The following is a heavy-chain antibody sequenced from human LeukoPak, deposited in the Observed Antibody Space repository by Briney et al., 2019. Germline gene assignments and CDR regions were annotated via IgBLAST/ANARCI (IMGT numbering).Heavy chain of an antibody. CDR3: ASNRGSGWYDFDS. CDR1: GDSVSSNTAT. Sequence: SQTLSLTCAISGDSVSSNTATWNWIRQSPSRGLEWLGRTYYRSKWHNDYAVSVKSRMTINPDTSKNQFSLQLNSVTPEDTAVYYCASNRGSGWYDFDSWGQGTLVTVSS. CDR2: TYYRSKWHN. D-gene: IGHD6-19*01. J-gene: IGHJ4*02. V-gene: IGHV6-1*01.